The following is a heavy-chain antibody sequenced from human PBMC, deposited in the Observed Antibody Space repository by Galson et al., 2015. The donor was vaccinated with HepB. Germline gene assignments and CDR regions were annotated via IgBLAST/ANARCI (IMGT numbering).Heavy chain of an antibody. Sequence: SLRLSCAASGLTFSNYWMAWVRQAPGKGLEWVANINQDGLRKNYVDSVKGRFTISRDNAKDSLYLQMESLRAEDTAVYYCATDVYSGPRYWGQGTLVTVSS. CDR3: ATDVYSGPRY. CDR1: GLTFSNYW. J-gene: IGHJ4*02. CDR2: INQDGLRK. V-gene: IGHV3-7*03. D-gene: IGHD1-26*01.